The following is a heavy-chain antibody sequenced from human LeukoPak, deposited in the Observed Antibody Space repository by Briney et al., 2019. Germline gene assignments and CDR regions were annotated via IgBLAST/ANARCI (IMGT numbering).Heavy chain of an antibody. CDR1: GYTFTSYG. CDR2: ISAYNGNT. CDR3: ARDDFWSGYSLGYYYYGMDV. Sequence: GASVKVSCKASGYTFTSYGNSWVRQAPGQGLEWMGWISAYNGNTNYAQKLQGRVTMTTDTSTSTAYMELRSLRSDDTAVYYCARDDFWSGYSLGYYYYGMDVWGQGTTVTVSS. D-gene: IGHD3-3*01. J-gene: IGHJ6*02. V-gene: IGHV1-18*01.